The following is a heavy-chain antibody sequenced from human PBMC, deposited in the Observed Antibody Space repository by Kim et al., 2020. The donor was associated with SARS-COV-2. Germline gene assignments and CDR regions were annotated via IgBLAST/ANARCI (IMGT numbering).Heavy chain of an antibody. J-gene: IGHJ4*02. CDR2: ISGSGGST. Sequence: GGSLRLSCAASGFTFSSYAMSWVRQAPGKGLEWVSAISGSGGSTYYADSVKGRFTISRDNSKNTLYLQMNSLRAEDTAVYYCAKDGCCSGGTCYSGFDYWGQGTLVTVSS. D-gene: IGHD2-15*01. CDR3: AKDGCCSGGTCYSGFDY. V-gene: IGHV3-23*01. CDR1: GFTFSSYA.